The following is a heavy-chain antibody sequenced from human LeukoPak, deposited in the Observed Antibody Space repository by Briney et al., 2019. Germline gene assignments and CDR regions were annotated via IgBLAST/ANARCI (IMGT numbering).Heavy chain of an antibody. D-gene: IGHD6-6*01. V-gene: IGHV1-8*01. J-gene: IGHJ6*03. CDR3: ARARRIAARPGNYYYYYYMDV. CDR2: MNPNSGNT. CDR1: GYTFTSYD. Sequence: GASVKVSCKASGYTFTSYDINWGRQATGQGLEWMGWMNPNSGNTGYAQKFQGRVTMTRNTSISTAYMELSSLRSEDTAVYYCARARRIAARPGNYYYYYYMDVWGKGTTVTVSS.